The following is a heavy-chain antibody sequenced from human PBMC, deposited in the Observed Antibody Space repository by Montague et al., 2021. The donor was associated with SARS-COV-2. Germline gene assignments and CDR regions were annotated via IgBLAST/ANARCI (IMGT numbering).Heavy chain of an antibody. CDR3: AKVGDLMAGYSLVNLDN. Sequence: SLRLSCAASGFTFSGSPMSWVRQAPGKGLEWVSVIHSGGRSSYYGKSVEGRFTVSRDNSKNTVYLQMNNLRAEDTAVYYCAKVGDLMAGYSLVNLDNWGQGTLVIASS. D-gene: IGHD3-9*01. CDR1: GFTFSGSP. V-gene: IGHV3-23*03. J-gene: IGHJ4*02. CDR2: IHSGGRSS.